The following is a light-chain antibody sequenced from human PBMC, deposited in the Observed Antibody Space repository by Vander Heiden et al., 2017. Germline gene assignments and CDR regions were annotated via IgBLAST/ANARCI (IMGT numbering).Light chain of an antibody. J-gene: IGKJ1*01. CDR2: RAS. CDR1: QYVANNY. Sequence: EIVLTQSPDTLSLSPGEAATLPCRPSQYVANNYVAWYQQRPGQPPRLLFCRASSRATGVPDRFSGGGIGTDFTLTISRLEPEAFAVYHCHQYGDTAWTFGQGTKV. V-gene: IGKV3-20*01. CDR3: HQYGDTAWT.